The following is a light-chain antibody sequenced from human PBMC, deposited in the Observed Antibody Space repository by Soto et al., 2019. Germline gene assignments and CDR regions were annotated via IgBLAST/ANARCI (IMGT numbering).Light chain of an antibody. CDR3: QQRSSAIT. J-gene: IGKJ5*01. CDR2: DAS. V-gene: IGKV3-11*01. Sequence: EFVLTQSPATLSLSAWERATLSCRASQSVSSHLAWFQQRPGQAPRLLIYDASNRATGIPARFSGRGSGTDFTLTISSLEPEDFAVYYCQQRSSAITFGQGTRLEIK. CDR1: QSVSSH.